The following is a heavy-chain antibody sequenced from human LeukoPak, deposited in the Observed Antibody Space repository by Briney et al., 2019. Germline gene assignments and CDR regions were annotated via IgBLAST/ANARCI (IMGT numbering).Heavy chain of an antibody. V-gene: IGHV4-34*01. CDR2: IYYSGST. D-gene: IGHD5-12*01. CDR1: GGSFSGYY. J-gene: IGHJ4*02. Sequence: PSETLSLTCAVCGGSFSGYYWSWIRQPPGKGLEWIGRIYYSGSTYDNPPLQIRVTISICTTKNQFSLNLSSVTAADTAVYYCARGQWGYSGSDYVEYWGQETLVTVSS. CDR3: ARGQWGYSGSDYVEY.